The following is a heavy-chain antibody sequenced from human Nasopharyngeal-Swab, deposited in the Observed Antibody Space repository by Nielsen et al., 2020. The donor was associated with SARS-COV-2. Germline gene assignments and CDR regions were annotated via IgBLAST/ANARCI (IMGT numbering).Heavy chain of an antibody. CDR1: GASFTGIF. CDR2: VSHSGTA. CDR3: ARGCQDNALDV. V-gene: IGHV4-34*01. D-gene: IGHD1-1*01. Sequence: SETLSLTCTYKGASFTGIFWNWVRQPPGKGLEWIGEVSHSGTATYNPSLTGRVTISLDTAWSQFSLRLSSLSDADTAVYFCARGCQDNALDVWDQGTKVAVSS. J-gene: IGHJ6*02.